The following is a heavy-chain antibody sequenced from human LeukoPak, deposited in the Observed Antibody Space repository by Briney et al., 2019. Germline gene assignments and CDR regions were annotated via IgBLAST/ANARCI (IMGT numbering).Heavy chain of an antibody. CDR1: GMTFSNHW. D-gene: IGHD3-16*01. J-gene: IGHJ4*02. CDR3: TTGPSYGYEW. V-gene: IGHV3-74*01. CDR2: IKTDGRTT. Sequence: GGSLRLSCAASGMTFSNHWMHWVRHAPGKGLVGVSLIKTDGRTTIYADSVKGRFTISRDNGKSTLDLQMNSLRAEDTAIYYCTTGPSYGYEWWGQGTVVTVSS.